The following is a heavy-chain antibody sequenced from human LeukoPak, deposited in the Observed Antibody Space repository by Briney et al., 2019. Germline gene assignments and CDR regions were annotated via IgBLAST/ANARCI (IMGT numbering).Heavy chain of an antibody. CDR3: ARAQDIVVVPAAAWWFDP. CDR1: GYTFTSYG. CDR2: ISAYNGNT. Sequence: ASVKVSCKASGYTFTSYGISWVRQAPGQGLEWMGWISAYNGNTNYAQKLQGRVTMTTDTSTSTAYMELRSLRSDDTAVYYCARAQDIVVVPAAAWWFDPLGRGTLVTVSS. V-gene: IGHV1-18*01. J-gene: IGHJ5*02. D-gene: IGHD2-2*01.